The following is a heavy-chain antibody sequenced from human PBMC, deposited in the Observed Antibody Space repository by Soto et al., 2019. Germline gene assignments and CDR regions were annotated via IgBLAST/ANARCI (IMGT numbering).Heavy chain of an antibody. CDR3: VRDPFAVSEDGWFDA. D-gene: IGHD2-15*01. CDR2: IKQDGSEK. V-gene: IGHV3-7*01. Sequence: PGGSLRLSCAASGFTFSSYWMSWVRQAPGKGLEWVANIKQDGSEKYYVDSVKGRFTISRGNAKNSLYLQMNSLRAEDTAVYYCVRDPFAVSEDGWFDAWGQRTLVTVSS. CDR1: GFTFSSYW. J-gene: IGHJ5*02.